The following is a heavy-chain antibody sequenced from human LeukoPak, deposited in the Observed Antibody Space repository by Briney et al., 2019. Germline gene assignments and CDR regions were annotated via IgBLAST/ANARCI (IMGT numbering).Heavy chain of an antibody. V-gene: IGHV3-11*04. D-gene: IGHD3-10*01. CDR2: ITSNGNSV. J-gene: IGHJ3*02. CDR3: ARGVWFGELGAFDI. CDR1: GFTFSDYY. Sequence: GGSLRLSCAASGFTFSDYYMGWIRQAPGKGLEWVSYITSNGNSVYYAASVKGRFTISRDNAKNSLYLQMNSLRAEDTAVYYCARGVWFGELGAFDIWGQGTMVTVSS.